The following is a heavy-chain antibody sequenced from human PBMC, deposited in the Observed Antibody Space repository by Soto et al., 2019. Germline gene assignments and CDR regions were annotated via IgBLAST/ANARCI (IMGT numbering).Heavy chain of an antibody. CDR1: GLTFSSYA. V-gene: IGHV3-23*01. D-gene: IGHD3-3*01. CDR2: ISGSGGST. Sequence: EVQLLESGGGLVQPGGSLRLSCAASGLTFSSYAMSWVRQAPGKGLEWVSAISGSGGSTYYADSVKGRFTISRDNSKNTLYLQMNSLRAGDTAVYYCAAPVLRFLEWLLYNYWGQGTLVTVSS. J-gene: IGHJ4*02. CDR3: AAPVLRFLEWLLYNY.